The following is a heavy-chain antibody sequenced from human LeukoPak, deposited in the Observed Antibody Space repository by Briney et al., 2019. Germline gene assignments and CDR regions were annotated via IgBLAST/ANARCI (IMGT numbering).Heavy chain of an antibody. J-gene: IGHJ3*02. CDR3: ARVCTNGVCYDAFDI. Sequence: GGSLRLSCAASGFTFSSYWMHWVRQAPGKGLVWVSRINTDGSSTSYADSVKGRFTISRDNAKNTLYLQMNSLRAEDTAVYYCARVCTNGVCYDAFDIWGQGTMVTVSS. D-gene: IGHD2-8*01. CDR2: INTDGSST. V-gene: IGHV3-74*01. CDR1: GFTFSSYW.